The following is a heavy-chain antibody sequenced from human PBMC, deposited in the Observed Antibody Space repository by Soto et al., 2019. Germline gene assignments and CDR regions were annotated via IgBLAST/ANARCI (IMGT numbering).Heavy chain of an antibody. CDR2: IIPILGIA. Sequence: QVQLVQSGAEVKKPGSSVKVSCKASGGTFSSYTISWVRQAPGQGLEWMGRIIPILGIANYAQKFQGRVTXXAXKXXSTAYMELSSLRSEDTAVYYCASLPYYDILPGSTTWGQGTLVTVSS. V-gene: IGHV1-69*02. CDR1: GGTFSSYT. CDR3: ASLPYYDILPGSTT. D-gene: IGHD3-9*01. J-gene: IGHJ5*02.